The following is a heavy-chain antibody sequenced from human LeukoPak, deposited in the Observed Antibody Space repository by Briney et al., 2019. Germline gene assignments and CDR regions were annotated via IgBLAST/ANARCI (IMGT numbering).Heavy chain of an antibody. J-gene: IGHJ3*02. CDR3: ARTRLGEWLVGNAFDI. Sequence: PGGSLRLSCAASGLTFSSYAMHWVRQAPGKGLEWVAVISYDGSNKYYADSMKGRFTISRDNSKNTLYLQMNSLRAEDTAVYYCARTRLGEWLVGNAFDIWGQGTMVTVSS. CDR1: GLTFSSYA. V-gene: IGHV3-30*04. D-gene: IGHD6-19*01. CDR2: ISYDGSNK.